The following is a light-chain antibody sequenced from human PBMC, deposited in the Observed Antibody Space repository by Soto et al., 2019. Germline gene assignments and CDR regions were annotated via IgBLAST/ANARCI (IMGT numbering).Light chain of an antibody. CDR1: SSDVGGSNY. CDR3: SSFTSSSTYV. V-gene: IGLV2-14*01. J-gene: IGLJ1*01. Sequence: QSALTQPASVSGSPGQSITISCTETSSDVGGSNYVSWYQQHPGKAPKLMIYDVSNRPSGVSNRFSGSKSGNTASLTISGLQAEDEADYYCSSFTSSSTYVFGTGTKVTVL. CDR2: DVS.